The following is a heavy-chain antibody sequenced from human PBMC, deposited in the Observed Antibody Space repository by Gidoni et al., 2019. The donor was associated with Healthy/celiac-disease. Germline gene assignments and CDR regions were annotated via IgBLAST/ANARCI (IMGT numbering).Heavy chain of an antibody. CDR3: ARILRSLYYFDY. CDR2: IYYSGST. CDR1: GGSISSSSYY. V-gene: IGHV4-39*01. D-gene: IGHD3-3*01. J-gene: IGHJ4*02. Sequence: QLQLQESGPGLVKPSETLSLTCTVSGGSISSSSYYWGWLRQPPGKGLEWIGSIYYSGSTYYNPSLKSRVTISVDTSKNQFSLKLSSVTAADTAVYYCARILRSLYYFDYWGQGTLVTVSS.